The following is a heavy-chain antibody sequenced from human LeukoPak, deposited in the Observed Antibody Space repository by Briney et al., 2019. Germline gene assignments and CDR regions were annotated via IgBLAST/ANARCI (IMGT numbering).Heavy chain of an antibody. V-gene: IGHV3-21*01. D-gene: IGHD6-25*01. CDR3: SRGGTDDPFNS. Sequence: GGSLRLSCAASRFTFSSYSMNWVSQAPGKGLEWVSSISPRSDYIYYADSLKGRFTISRDNAKDSLYLQMNSLRAEDTAVYYCSRGGTDDPFNSWGQGTLVTVSS. CDR1: RFTFSSYS. J-gene: IGHJ4*02. CDR2: ISPRSDYI.